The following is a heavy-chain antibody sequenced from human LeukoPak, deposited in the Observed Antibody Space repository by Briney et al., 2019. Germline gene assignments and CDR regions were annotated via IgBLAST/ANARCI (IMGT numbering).Heavy chain of an antibody. J-gene: IGHJ4*02. CDR1: GGSFSTYY. CDR2: INQSGST. V-gene: IGHV4-34*01. D-gene: IGHD2-2*01. Sequence: SETLSLTCAVYGGSFSTYYWSWVRQPPGSGLEWIGDINQSGSTNYSPSLKSRVTVSIDTSKNQFSLKLSSVTAADTAVYYCARGNTQLLRYFDYWGQGTLVTVSS. CDR3: ARGNTQLLRYFDY.